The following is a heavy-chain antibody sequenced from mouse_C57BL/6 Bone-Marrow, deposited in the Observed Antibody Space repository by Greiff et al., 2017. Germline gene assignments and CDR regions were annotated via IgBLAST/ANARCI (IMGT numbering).Heavy chain of an antibody. V-gene: IGHV10-1*01. CDR2: IRSKSNNYAT. J-gene: IGHJ3*01. CDR1: GFSFNTYA. Sequence: EVKLMESGGGLVQPKGSLKLSCAASGFSFNTYAMNWVRQAPGKGLEWVARIRSKSNNYATYYADSVKDRFTISRDDSESMLYLQMNNLKTEDTAMYYCVRQKMDYPWFAYWGQGTLVTVSA. D-gene: IGHD2-4*01. CDR3: VRQKMDYPWFAY.